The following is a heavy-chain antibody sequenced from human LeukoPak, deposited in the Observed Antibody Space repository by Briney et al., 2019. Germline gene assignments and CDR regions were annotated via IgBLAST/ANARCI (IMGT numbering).Heavy chain of an antibody. CDR2: IYHIGSI. J-gene: IGHJ4*02. D-gene: IGHD2-15*01. Sequence: SETLSLTCTVSGDSIRNYYWSWIRQPPGKGLEWIGYIYHIGSINYNPSLKSRVTISVDTSKNHFSLNLSSVTTADTAVYYCARLSLHCSGGSCYRGAFDSWGQGTLVTVSS. CDR1: GDSIRNYY. V-gene: IGHV4-59*01. CDR3: ARLSLHCSGGSCYRGAFDS.